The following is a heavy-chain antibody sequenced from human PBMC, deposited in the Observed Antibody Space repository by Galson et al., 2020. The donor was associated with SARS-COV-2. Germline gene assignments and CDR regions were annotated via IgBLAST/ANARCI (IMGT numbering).Heavy chain of an antibody. CDR3: ARDGLPPTSIMITFGGVIPYNWFDP. Sequence: GESLKISCAASGFTFSSYAMHWVRQAPGKGLEWVAVISYDGSNKYYADSVKGRFTISRDNSKNTLYLQMNSLRAEDTAVYYCARDGLPPTSIMITFGGVIPYNWFDPWGQGTLVTVSS. J-gene: IGHJ5*02. CDR1: GFTFSSYA. V-gene: IGHV3-30-3*01. CDR2: ISYDGSNK. D-gene: IGHD3-16*02.